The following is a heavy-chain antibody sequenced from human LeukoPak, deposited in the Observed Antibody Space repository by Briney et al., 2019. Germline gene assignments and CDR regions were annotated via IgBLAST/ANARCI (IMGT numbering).Heavy chain of an antibody. D-gene: IGHD1-26*01. CDR2: ISSSSSYI. J-gene: IGHJ6*02. V-gene: IGHV3-21*01. CDR1: GFTFSSYS. Sequence: GGSLRLSCAASGFTFSSYSMNWVRQAPGKGLEWVSSISSSSSYIYYADSVKGRFTISRDNAKNSLYLQMNSLRAEDTAVYYCARDVGWRGMDVWGQGTTVTVSS. CDR3: ARDVGWRGMDV.